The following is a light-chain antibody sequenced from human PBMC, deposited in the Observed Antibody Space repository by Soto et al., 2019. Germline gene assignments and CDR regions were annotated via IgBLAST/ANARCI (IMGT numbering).Light chain of an antibody. J-gene: IGLJ2*01. CDR3: NSYTHNTTLV. V-gene: IGLV2-14*01. CDR1: SSDVGGYNY. CDR2: EVS. Sequence: QSVLTQPASVSGSPGQSITISCTGTSSDVGGYNYVSWYQQQSGKAPKLMIHEVSNRPSGVSNRFSGSKSGNTASLTISGLQAEDEADYYCNSYTHNTTLVFGGGTQLTVL.